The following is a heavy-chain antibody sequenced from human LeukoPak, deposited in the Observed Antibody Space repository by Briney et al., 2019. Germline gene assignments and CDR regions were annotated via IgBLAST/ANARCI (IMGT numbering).Heavy chain of an antibody. CDR1: GGSISSSNW. CDR2: IYYSGST. CDR3: VRSAAGGWEYNWFDP. V-gene: IGHV4-4*02. D-gene: IGHD6-13*01. J-gene: IGHJ5*02. Sequence: SETLSLTCAVSGGSISSSNWWSWVGQPPGKGLEWIGEIYYSGSTNYNPSLKSRVTMSVDKSKNQFSLKVSSGSAADTAVYYCVRSAAGGWEYNWFDPWGQGTLVTVSS.